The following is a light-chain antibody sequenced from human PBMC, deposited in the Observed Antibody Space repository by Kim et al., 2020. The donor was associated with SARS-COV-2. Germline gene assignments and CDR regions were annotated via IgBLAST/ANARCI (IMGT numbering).Light chain of an antibody. Sequence: SASVGGRVTSPCRASQDINNYLAWYQQKPGKAPKLLIYVASTLQSGVPSRFRGSGSGTDFTLTISSLQPEDFATYYCQQLKTYPQTFGQGTKLEI. V-gene: IGKV1-9*01. CDR2: VAS. CDR1: QDINNY. CDR3: QQLKTYPQT. J-gene: IGKJ2*01.